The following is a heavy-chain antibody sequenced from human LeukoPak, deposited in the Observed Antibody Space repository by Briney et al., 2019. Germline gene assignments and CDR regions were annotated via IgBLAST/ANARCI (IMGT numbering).Heavy chain of an antibody. CDR1: GFTFSSYG. V-gene: IGHV3-48*01. D-gene: IGHD1-26*01. Sequence: GGSLRLSCAASGFTFSSYGMTWVRQAPGKGLEWVSYISSSSSTIYYADSVKGRFTISRDNAKNSLYLQLNSLRAEDTAVYYCAKDGGIVGATPFDYWGQGTLVTVSS. J-gene: IGHJ4*02. CDR2: ISSSSSTI. CDR3: AKDGGIVGATPFDY.